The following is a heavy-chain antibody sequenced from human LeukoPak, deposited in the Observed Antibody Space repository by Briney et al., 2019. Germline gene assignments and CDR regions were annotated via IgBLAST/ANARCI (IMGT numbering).Heavy chain of an antibody. D-gene: IGHD2-15*01. Sequence: SETLPLTCTVSGGSISSSSYYWGWIRQPPGKGLEWIGSIYYTGSPFYSPSLRSRVTMSVDTAENQFSLNLNSVTAADTAIYYCARQTYFYEASGHLNDNWGQGTLVTVSS. CDR1: GGSISSSSYY. V-gene: IGHV4-39*01. J-gene: IGHJ4*02. CDR2: IYYTGSP. CDR3: ARQTYFYEASGHLNDN.